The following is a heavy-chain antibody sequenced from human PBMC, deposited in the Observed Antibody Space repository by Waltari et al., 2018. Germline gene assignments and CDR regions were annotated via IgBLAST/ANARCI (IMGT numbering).Heavy chain of an antibody. CDR1: GGSISSSSSY. Sequence: QLQLQEPGPGLVKPSETLSLTCTVSGGSISSSSSYWGWIRQPPGKGLEWIGSIYYSGSTYYNPSLKSRVTISVDTSKNQFSLKLSSVTAADTAVYYCARHSTKVVDDGFDIWGQGTMVTVSS. V-gene: IGHV4-39*01. D-gene: IGHD3-22*01. CDR2: IYYSGST. CDR3: ARHSTKVVDDGFDI. J-gene: IGHJ3*02.